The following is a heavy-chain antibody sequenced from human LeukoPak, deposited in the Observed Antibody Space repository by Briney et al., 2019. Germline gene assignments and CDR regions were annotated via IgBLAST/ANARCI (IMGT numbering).Heavy chain of an antibody. D-gene: IGHD3-3*01. CDR1: GSSISNYS. CDR3: ARERYDFWSGHDKGMDV. J-gene: IGHJ6*02. Sequence: SETLSLTCSVSGSSISNYSWSWIRQPAGKGLEWIGRFYKGGSTKYNFSLKSRVTMSVDTSKNLFSLKLSSVAAADTAVYYCARERYDFWSGHDKGMDVWGQGITVTVSS. V-gene: IGHV4-4*07. CDR2: FYKGGST.